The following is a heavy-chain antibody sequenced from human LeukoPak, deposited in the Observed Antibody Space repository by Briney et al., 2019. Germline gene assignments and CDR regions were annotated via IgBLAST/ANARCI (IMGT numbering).Heavy chain of an antibody. Sequence: GASVTVSCKFSVYNLNQLSMHWLRHTPGKGLEWMGGIDSEDDEPIYAHTFEGRATMTVDPSTDTAYMELISLRSEDTAVYYWVTDHSGLEMSVFDIWGQGTRVTVSS. CDR3: VTDHSGLEMSVFDI. D-gene: IGHD5-24*01. J-gene: IGHJ3*02. CDR2: IDSEDDEP. V-gene: IGHV1-24*01. CDR1: VYNLNQLS.